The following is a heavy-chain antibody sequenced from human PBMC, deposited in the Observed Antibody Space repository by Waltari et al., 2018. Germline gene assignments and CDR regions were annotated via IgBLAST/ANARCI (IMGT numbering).Heavy chain of an antibody. CDR2: INAGNGNT. CDR3: ARDRAARGYCTGGVCHNLDY. Sequence: QVQLVQSGAEVKKPGASVKVSCKASGYTFTSYAMHWVRQAPGPRPEWMGWINAGNGNTKYSQKFQGRVTITRDTSASTAYMELSSLRSEDTAVYYCARDRAARGYCTGGVCHNLDYWGQGTLVTVSS. J-gene: IGHJ4*02. D-gene: IGHD2-8*02. V-gene: IGHV1-3*01. CDR1: GYTFTSYA.